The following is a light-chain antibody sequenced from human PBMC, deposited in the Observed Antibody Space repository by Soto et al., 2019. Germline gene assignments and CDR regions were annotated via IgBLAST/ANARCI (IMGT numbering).Light chain of an antibody. Sequence: EIVMTQSPATLSVSPGERVTLSFRASQSVSSYLAWYQQKPGQAPRLLIYGASTRATGIPARFSGSGSGTEFTLTISSLQSEDFAVYYCQQYSDWPQIGQGTKVDIK. V-gene: IGKV3-15*01. CDR1: QSVSSY. CDR2: GAS. J-gene: IGKJ1*01. CDR3: QQYSDWPQ.